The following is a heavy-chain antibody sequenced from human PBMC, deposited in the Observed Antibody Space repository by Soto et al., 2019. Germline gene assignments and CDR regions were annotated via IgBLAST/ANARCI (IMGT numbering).Heavy chain of an antibody. CDR2: ISGSGGST. Sequence: GGSLRLSCAASGFTFSSYAMSWVRQAPGKGLEWVSAISGSGGSTYYADSVKGRFTISRDNSKNTLYLQMNSLRAEDTAVYYCAKEADIVVVPAAHYYFDYWGQGPLVTVSS. D-gene: IGHD2-2*01. CDR3: AKEADIVVVPAAHYYFDY. CDR1: GFTFSSYA. V-gene: IGHV3-23*01. J-gene: IGHJ4*02.